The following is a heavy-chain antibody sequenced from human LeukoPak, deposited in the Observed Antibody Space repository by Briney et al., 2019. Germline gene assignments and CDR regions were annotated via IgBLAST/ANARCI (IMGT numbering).Heavy chain of an antibody. CDR3: ARDSRSWHVTIFED. CDR2: IYTSGST. CDR1: GGSISSYY. Sequence: SETLSLTCAVSGGSISSYYWSWIRQPPGKGLEWIGRIYTSGSTNYNPSLKSRVTMSVDTSKNQFSLKLSSVTAADTAVYYCARDSRSWHVTIFEDWGQGTLVIVSS. D-gene: IGHD3-3*01. J-gene: IGHJ4*02. V-gene: IGHV4-4*07.